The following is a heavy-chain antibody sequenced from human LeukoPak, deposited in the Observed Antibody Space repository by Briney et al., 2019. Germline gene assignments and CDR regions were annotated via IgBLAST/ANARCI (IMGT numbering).Heavy chain of an antibody. Sequence: GGSLRLSCAASGFTFSDYYISWIRQAPGKGLEWVSYISSSGSTIYYADSVKGRFTISRDNAKNSLYLQMNSLRAEDTAVYYCARDLAVTARPPYYYYGMDVWGQGTTVTVSS. CDR2: ISSSGSTI. V-gene: IGHV3-11*01. CDR3: ARDLAVTARPPYYYYGMDV. D-gene: IGHD2-21*02. CDR1: GFTFSDYY. J-gene: IGHJ6*02.